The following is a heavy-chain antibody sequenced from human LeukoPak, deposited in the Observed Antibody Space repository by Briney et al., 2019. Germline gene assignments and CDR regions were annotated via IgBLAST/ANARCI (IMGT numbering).Heavy chain of an antibody. CDR1: GFTFSSYW. CDR2: INSDGSST. V-gene: IGHV3-74*01. J-gene: IGHJ4*02. CDR3: ARAVRWSVFDY. D-gene: IGHD4-23*01. Sequence: PGGSLRLSCAASGFTFSSYWMHWVRQAPGKGLVWVSRINSDGSSTSYADSVKGRFTISRDNAKNTLYLQMNSLRAEDTAVYYCARAVRWSVFDYWGQGTLVTVSS.